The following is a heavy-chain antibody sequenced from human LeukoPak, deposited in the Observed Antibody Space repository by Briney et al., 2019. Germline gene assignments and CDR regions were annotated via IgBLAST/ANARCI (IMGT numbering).Heavy chain of an antibody. CDR2: IKPNSGGT. V-gene: IGHV1-2*06. J-gene: IGHJ4*02. CDR3: ARDQIMITFGGVIDDY. D-gene: IGHD3-16*02. CDR1: GYTFTGYY. Sequence: ASVKVSCKASGYTFTGYYMHWVRQAPGQGLEWMVRIKPNSGGTNYAQKFQGRVTMARDTSISTAYMELSRLRSDDTAVYYCARDQIMITFGGVIDDYWGQGTLVTVSS.